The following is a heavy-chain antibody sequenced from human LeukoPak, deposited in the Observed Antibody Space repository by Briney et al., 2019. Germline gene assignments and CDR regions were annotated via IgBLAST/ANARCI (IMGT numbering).Heavy chain of an antibody. J-gene: IGHJ4*02. D-gene: IGHD3-3*01. Sequence: GGSLRLSCAASGFTFSSYAMSWVRQAPGKGLEWVSAISGSGGSTYYADSVKGRFTISRDNSKNTLYLQMNSLRAEDTAVYYCAKDRNYDFWSGYIDYWGQGTLVTVSS. CDR3: AKDRNYDFWSGYIDY. V-gene: IGHV3-23*01. CDR1: GFTFSSYA. CDR2: ISGSGGST.